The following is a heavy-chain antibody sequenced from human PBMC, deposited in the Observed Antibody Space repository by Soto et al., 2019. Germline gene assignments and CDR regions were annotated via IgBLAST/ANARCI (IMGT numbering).Heavy chain of an antibody. V-gene: IGHV3-15*01. Sequence: PGGSLRLSCAASGFTFSNAWMSWVRQAPGKGLEWVGRIKSRTDGGTTDYAAPVKGRFTISRDDSKNTLYLQMNSLKTEDTAVYYCTTLTVDKAMATPDYWGQGTLVTVS. CDR1: GFTFSNAW. J-gene: IGHJ4*02. CDR3: TTLTVDKAMATPDY. D-gene: IGHD5-18*01. CDR2: IKSRTDGGTT.